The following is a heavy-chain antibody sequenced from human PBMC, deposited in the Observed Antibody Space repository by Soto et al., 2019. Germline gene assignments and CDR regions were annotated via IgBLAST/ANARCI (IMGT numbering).Heavy chain of an antibody. CDR3: ARDPYSFGGGDYYYGVDV. Sequence: HPGGSLRLSCAASGFTFSRYVIHWVRQAPGKGLEWVALISYDGSSKYYADSVKGQFTISRDNSKNTLYLQMNSLRVEDTAFYYCARDPYSFGGGDYYYGVDVWGQGTTVTVSS. D-gene: IGHD5-18*01. V-gene: IGHV3-30-3*01. CDR2: ISYDGSSK. J-gene: IGHJ6*02. CDR1: GFTFSRYV.